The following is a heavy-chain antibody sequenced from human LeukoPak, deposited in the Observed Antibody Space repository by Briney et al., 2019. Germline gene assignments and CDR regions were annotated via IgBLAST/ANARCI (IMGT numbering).Heavy chain of an antibody. D-gene: IGHD6-13*01. CDR3: AKEGQQLAYYFDY. V-gene: IGHV3-23*01. CDR1: GFTFSSYA. J-gene: IGHJ4*02. CDR2: ISGSGGST. Sequence: GGSLRLSCAASGFTFSSYAMSWVRQAPGGGVEWVSAISGSGGSTYYADSVKGRFTIPRDNSKNTLYLQMNSLRAEDTAVYYCAKEGQQLAYYFDYWGQGTLVTVSS.